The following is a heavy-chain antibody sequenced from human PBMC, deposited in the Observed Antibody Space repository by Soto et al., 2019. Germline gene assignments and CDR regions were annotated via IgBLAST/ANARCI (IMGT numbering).Heavy chain of an antibody. CDR2: IIPIFGTA. V-gene: IGHV1-69*06. CDR1: GGTFSSYA. Sequence: QVQLVQSGAEVKKPGSSVKVSCKASGGTFSSYAISCVRQAPGQGLEWMGGIIPIFGTANYAQTFQGRVTITADKYTSTAYLELSSLRSEDAAVYYCERWEGRDGFNFDYWGQGTLVTVSS. J-gene: IGHJ4*02. CDR3: ERWEGRDGFNFDY. D-gene: IGHD1-26*01.